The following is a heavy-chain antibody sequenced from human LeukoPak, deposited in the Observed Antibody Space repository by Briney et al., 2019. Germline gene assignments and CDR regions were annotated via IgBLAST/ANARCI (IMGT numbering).Heavy chain of an antibody. V-gene: IGHV1-18*01. D-gene: IGHD3-10*01. CDR3: ARVGSLWFGESVLNWFDP. J-gene: IGHJ5*02. CDR2: ISAYNGNT. CDR1: GGTFSNYA. Sequence: ASVTVSCKASGGTFSNYAISWVRQAPGQGLEWMGWISAYNGNTNYAQKLQGRVTMTTDTSTSTAYMELRSLRSDDTAVYYCARVGSLWFGESVLNWFDPWGQGTLVTVSS.